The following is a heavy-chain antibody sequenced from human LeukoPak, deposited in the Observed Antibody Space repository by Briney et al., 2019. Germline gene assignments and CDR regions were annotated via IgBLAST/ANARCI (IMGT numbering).Heavy chain of an antibody. V-gene: IGHV1-46*01. CDR3: ARGEGENDFDY. J-gene: IGHJ4*02. Sequence: XGYTFTSYXXXXXRQAXGQGXXWMGIINPSGGSTSYAQKFQGRVTMTRDTSTSTVYMELSSLRSEDTAVYYCARGEGENDFDYWGQGTLVTVSS. CDR1: GYTFTSYX. CDR2: INPSGGST. D-gene: IGHD3-10*01.